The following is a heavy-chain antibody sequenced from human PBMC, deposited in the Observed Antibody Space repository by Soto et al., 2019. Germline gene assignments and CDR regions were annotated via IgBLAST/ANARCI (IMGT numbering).Heavy chain of an antibody. Sequence: QVQLVQSGAEVKKPGSSVKVSCKASGGTFSSYAISWVRQAPGQGLEWMGGIIPIFGTANYAQKFQGRVTITADESTSTAYMELSSLRSEDTAVYYWARAGVAFGYCSSTSCYFGWLGQETLVTLSS. CDR1: GGTFSSYA. J-gene: IGHJ4*02. D-gene: IGHD2-2*03. CDR3: ARAGVAFGYCSSTSCYFGW. V-gene: IGHV1-69*01. CDR2: IIPIFGTA.